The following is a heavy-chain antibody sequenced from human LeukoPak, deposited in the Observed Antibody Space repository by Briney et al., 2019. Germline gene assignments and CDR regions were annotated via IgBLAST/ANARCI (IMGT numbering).Heavy chain of an antibody. J-gene: IGHJ3*02. CDR2: IIPILGIA. V-gene: IGHV1-69*04. CDR3: ATVEYCSSTSCYAGAFDI. Sequence: GASVKVSCKASGYTFSSYAISWVRQAPGQGLEWMGRIIPILGIANYAQKFQGRVTITADKSTSTAYMELSSLRSEDTVVYYCATVEYCSSTSCYAGAFDIWGQGTMVTVSS. CDR1: GYTFSSYA. D-gene: IGHD2-2*01.